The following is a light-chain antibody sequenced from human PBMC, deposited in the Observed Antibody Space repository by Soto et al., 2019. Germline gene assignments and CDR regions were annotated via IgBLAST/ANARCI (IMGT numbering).Light chain of an antibody. CDR3: MQDSRCPWT. CDR1: QSLVYTNGNTY. CDR2: KVS. Sequence: DVVLTQSPVSLPVTLGQPASISCRSSQSLVYTNGNTYLNWFQQRPCKSPRLLIYKVSIRDTGVPDRFSGSGSGTDFTLTISRVEAEDVGVYYCMQDSRCPWTFGQGTKVEIK. V-gene: IGKV2-30*01. J-gene: IGKJ1*01.